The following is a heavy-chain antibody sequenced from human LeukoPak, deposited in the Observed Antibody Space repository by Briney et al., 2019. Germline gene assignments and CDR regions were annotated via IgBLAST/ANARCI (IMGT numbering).Heavy chain of an antibody. Sequence: SETLSLTCTASGGSISSYYWSWIGQPPGKGLEWIGYIYYSGSTNYNPSLKSRVTISVDTSKNQFSLKLSSVTAADTAVYYCAREGSSSSWDYWGQGTLVTVSS. V-gene: IGHV4-59*01. J-gene: IGHJ4*02. CDR3: AREGSSSSWDY. D-gene: IGHD6-13*01. CDR1: GGSISSYY. CDR2: IYYSGST.